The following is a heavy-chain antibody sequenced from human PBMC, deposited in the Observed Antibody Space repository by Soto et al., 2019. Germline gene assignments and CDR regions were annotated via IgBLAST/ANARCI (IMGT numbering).Heavy chain of an antibody. CDR3: ARSSHLGYLSLGY. Sequence: QVQLQESGPGLLKPSQTLSLTCTVSGGSIRSGGYYWSWIRQHPGKGLERIGYIRYDGRTYYDPSLKCRVTISVDTAKNEFAMKLSSVTAAVTAVYHGARSSHLGYLSLGYWGQGTLVSVSS. V-gene: IGHV4-31*03. CDR1: GGSIRSGGYY. J-gene: IGHJ4*02. CDR2: IRYDGRT. D-gene: IGHD3-16*02.